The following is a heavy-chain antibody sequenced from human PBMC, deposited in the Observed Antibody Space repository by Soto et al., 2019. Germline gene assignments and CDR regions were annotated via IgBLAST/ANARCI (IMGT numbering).Heavy chain of an antibody. Sequence: EVQLVESGGGLVQPGGSLRLSCAVSGFTFSSFWMHWVRQAPGEGLVWVSRINTDGSSTSYADSVKGRFTISRDNAKNTLYLQTNSLIVEDTAMYYCAKRGVDTFGLSYWGQGTLVTVSS. D-gene: IGHD3-10*01. CDR3: AKRGVDTFGLSY. CDR1: GFTFSSFW. V-gene: IGHV3-74*01. CDR2: INTDGSST. J-gene: IGHJ4*02.